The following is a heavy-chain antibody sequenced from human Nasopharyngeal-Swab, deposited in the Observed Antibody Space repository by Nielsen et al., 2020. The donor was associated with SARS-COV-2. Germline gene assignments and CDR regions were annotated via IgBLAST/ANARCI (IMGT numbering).Heavy chain of an antibody. CDR1: GGSISSYY. CDR3: AIGDILTPYYYMDV. V-gene: IGHV4-59*01. Sequence: SETLSLTFTVSGGSISSYYWNWVRQPPGKGLEWIAYVYYSGSTKYNPSLKSRVTISVDRAKNQVSLKLTSVTAADTAVYYCAIGDILTPYYYMDVWGRGTTVAVSS. D-gene: IGHD3-9*01. J-gene: IGHJ6*03. CDR2: VYYSGST.